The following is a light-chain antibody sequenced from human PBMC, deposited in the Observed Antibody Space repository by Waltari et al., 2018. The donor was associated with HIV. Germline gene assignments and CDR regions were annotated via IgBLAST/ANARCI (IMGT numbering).Light chain of an antibody. Sequence: DIQMTQSPSTLSASVGDRVTITCLASQSISSWLAWYQQKPGKAPKLLIYKASSLESGVPSRFSGSGSGTEFTLTISSLQPYDFATYYCQQYNSYRTFGQGTKVEIK. CDR1: QSISSW. CDR2: KAS. J-gene: IGKJ1*01. CDR3: QQYNSYRT. V-gene: IGKV1-5*03.